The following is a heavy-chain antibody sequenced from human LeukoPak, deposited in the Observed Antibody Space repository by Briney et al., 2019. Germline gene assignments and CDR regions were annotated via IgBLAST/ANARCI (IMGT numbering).Heavy chain of an antibody. D-gene: IGHD1-26*01. CDR3: ARHFRREVLIGSAFDI. CDR2: IYYDGTT. J-gene: IGHJ3*02. V-gene: IGHV4-39*01. Sequence: SETLSLTCTVSGGSISSYYWSWVRQPPGKGLEWIVSIYYDGTTYYSPSLKSRVTTSIDTSKNQFSLKLSAVTAADTAIYYCARHFRREVLIGSAFDIWGQGTMVTVSS. CDR1: GGSISSYY.